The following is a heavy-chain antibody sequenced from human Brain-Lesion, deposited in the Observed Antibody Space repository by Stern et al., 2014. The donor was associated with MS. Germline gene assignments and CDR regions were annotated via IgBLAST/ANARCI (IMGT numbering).Heavy chain of an antibody. D-gene: IGHD5-18*01. V-gene: IGHV1-69*06. CDR3: AKDGPALVTNWFDP. CDR1: GGTFGTYP. CDR2: IIPIFGSP. Sequence: QVQLVQSGPEVKKPGSSVQVSCKASGGTFGTYPITWLRQPPGQGLEWVGRIIPIFGSPNYAQKFQGRVTITADRSTTTVYMKLSSLKSDDAAVYYCAKDGPALVTNWFDPWGRGTLVTVSS. J-gene: IGHJ5*02.